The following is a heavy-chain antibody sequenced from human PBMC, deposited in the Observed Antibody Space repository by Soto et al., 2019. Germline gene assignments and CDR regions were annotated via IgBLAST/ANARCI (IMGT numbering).Heavy chain of an antibody. J-gene: IGHJ4*02. D-gene: IGHD4-4*01. CDR2: ISYDGSNK. Sequence: PGGSLRLSCAASGFTFSSYGMHWVRQAPGKGLEWVAVISYDGSNKYYADSVKGRFTISRDNSKNTLYPQMNSLRAEDTAVYYCAKGYSNHLDYWGQGTLVTVSS. CDR1: GFTFSSYG. V-gene: IGHV3-30*18. CDR3: AKGYSNHLDY.